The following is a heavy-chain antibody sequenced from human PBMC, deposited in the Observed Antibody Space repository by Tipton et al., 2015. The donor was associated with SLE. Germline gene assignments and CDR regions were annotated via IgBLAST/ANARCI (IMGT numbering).Heavy chain of an antibody. CDR1: GGSISSYY. CDR3: AIGTVYPIFGYMDV. J-gene: IGHJ6*03. Sequence: TLSLTCTVSGGSISSYYWSWIRQPPGKGLEWIGYIYYSGSTNYNPSLKSRVTISVDTAKNQFSLKLSSVTAADTAVYYCAIGTVYPIFGYMDVWGKGTTVTVSS. CDR2: IYYSGST. D-gene: IGHD3-3*01. V-gene: IGHV4-59*01.